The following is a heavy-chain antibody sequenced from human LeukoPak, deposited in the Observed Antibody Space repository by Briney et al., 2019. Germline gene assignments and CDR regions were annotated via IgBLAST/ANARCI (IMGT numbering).Heavy chain of an antibody. D-gene: IGHD3-22*01. CDR3: AKQPPGGYYYESSGYYQYFQH. V-gene: IGHV3-23*01. CDR2: ISGGASNT. CDR1: GFTFSSYA. Sequence: GGSLRLSCAASGFTFSSYAINWVRQAPGKGLEWGSAISGGASNTYYADSVKGRFTISRDNSKNTLYLQMNRLRAEDTAVYYCAKQPPGGYYYESSGYYQYFQHWGQGTLVTVSS. J-gene: IGHJ1*01.